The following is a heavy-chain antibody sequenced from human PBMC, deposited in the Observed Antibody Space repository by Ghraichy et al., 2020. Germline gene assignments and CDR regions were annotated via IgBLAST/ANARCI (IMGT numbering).Heavy chain of an antibody. J-gene: IGHJ4*02. CDR2: ISYDGSNK. CDR3: AKDLGGIQLWYVFDY. CDR1: GFTFSNYG. V-gene: IGHV3-30*18. D-gene: IGHD5-18*01. Sequence: GGSLRLSCAASGFTFSNYGMHWVRQAPGKGLEWVAVISYDGSNKYYADSVKGRFTISRDNSKNTLYLQMNSLRAEDTAVYYCAKDLGGIQLWYVFDYWGQGTLVTVSS.